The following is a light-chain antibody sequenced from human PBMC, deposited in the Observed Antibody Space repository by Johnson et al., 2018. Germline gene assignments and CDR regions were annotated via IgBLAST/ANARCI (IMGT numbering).Light chain of an antibody. V-gene: IGLV1-51*02. Sequence: QSVLTQPPSVSAAPGQKVTTSCSGSSSNIGNNYVSWYQQLPGTAPKILIYENNKRPSGIPDRFSGSKSGTSATLGITGLQTGDEADYYCGTWDSSLSSGNVFGTGTKVTVL. CDR3: GTWDSSLSSGNV. J-gene: IGLJ1*01. CDR2: ENN. CDR1: SSNIGNNY.